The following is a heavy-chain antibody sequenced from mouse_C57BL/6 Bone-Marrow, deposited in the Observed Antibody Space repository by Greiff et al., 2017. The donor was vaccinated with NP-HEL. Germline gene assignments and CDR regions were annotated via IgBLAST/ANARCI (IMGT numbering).Heavy chain of an antibody. Sequence: VQLQQSGAELARPGASVKLSCKASGYTFTSYGISWVKQRTGQGLEWIGEIYPRSGNTYYNEKFKGKATLTVDTSSSTAYMELHSLTSEDSAVYFCARRVYGDYGDPFDYWGQGTTLTVSS. D-gene: IGHD2-13*01. CDR1: GYTFTSYG. V-gene: IGHV1-81*01. J-gene: IGHJ2*01. CDR3: ARRVYGDYGDPFDY. CDR2: IYPRSGNT.